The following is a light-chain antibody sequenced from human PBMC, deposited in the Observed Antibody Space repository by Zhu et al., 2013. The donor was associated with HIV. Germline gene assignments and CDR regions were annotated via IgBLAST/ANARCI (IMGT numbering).Light chain of an antibody. V-gene: IGLV2-14*01. CDR1: SSDVGGYNH. CDR3: SSYTSSSTYV. Sequence: QSALTQPASVSGSPGQSITISCTGTSSDVGGYNHVSWHQQHPGKAPKLMIYEVSNRPSGVSNRFSGSKSGNTASLTISGLQADDEADYYCSSYTSSSTYVFGTGTKVTVL. CDR2: EVS. J-gene: IGLJ1*01.